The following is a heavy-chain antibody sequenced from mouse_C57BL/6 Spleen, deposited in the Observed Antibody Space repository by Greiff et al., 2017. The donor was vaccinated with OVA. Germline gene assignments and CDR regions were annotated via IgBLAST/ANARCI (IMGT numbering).Heavy chain of an antibody. CDR1: GFTFSSYA. Sequence: DVKLVESGGGLVKPGGSLKLSCAASGFTFSSYAMSWVRQTPEKRLEWVATISDGGSYTYYPDNVKGRFTISRDNAKNNLYLQMSHLKSEDTAMYYCARGGTGTEGWYFDVWGTGTTVTVSS. V-gene: IGHV5-4*03. D-gene: IGHD4-1*01. J-gene: IGHJ1*03. CDR2: ISDGGSYT. CDR3: ARGGTGTEGWYFDV.